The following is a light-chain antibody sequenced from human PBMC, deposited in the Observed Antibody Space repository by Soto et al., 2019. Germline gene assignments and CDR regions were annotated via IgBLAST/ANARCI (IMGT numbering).Light chain of an antibody. V-gene: IGKV1-5*01. Sequence: DIQMTHSPSPLSAYVGNRVTFHCPASQSISTWFAWYQQKPGKAPKLLIYDASSLQSDVPSRFSGSGSGTEFTLTISALQTDDFASYYCQQYMNYATFGQGTKVDIK. CDR1: QSISTW. J-gene: IGKJ1*01. CDR2: DAS. CDR3: QQYMNYAT.